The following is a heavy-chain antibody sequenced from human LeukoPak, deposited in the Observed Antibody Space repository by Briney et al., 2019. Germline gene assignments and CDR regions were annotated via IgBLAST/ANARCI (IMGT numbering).Heavy chain of an antibody. Sequence: GGSLRLSCAASGFTLYTYGMTWVRQAPGKGLEWVSSIISSGTGGKTYYADSVKGRFTISRDTSKNSLSLQMNSLRAEDTAVYFCAKDLKVGSIYPGTFDIWGQGTLVTVSS. CDR1: GFTLYTYG. J-gene: IGHJ3*02. V-gene: IGHV3-23*01. D-gene: IGHD1-26*01. CDR3: AKDLKVGSIYPGTFDI. CDR2: IISSGTGGKT.